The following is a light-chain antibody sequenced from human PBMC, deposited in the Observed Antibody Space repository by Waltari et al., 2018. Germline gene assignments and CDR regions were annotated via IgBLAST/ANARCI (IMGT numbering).Light chain of an antibody. J-gene: IGLJ3*02. CDR2: EFS. V-gene: IGLV2-14*01. CDR3: TSFTTSSSTV. CDR1: TSDIGGYNY. Sequence: QSALTQPASVSGSPGQSVTISCTGTTSDIGGYNYVSWYQQHPGKAPKLMIYEFSNRPSGVSNRFSGSKSGNTASLTISGLQAEDEADYYCTSFTTSSSTVFGGGTKLSVL.